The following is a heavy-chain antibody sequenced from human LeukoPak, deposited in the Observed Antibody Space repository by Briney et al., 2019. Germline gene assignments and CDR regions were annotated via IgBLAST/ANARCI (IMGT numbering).Heavy chain of an antibody. D-gene: IGHD2-21*01. CDR3: ARLRGGEDFYYYYYYGMDV. CDR1: GGSISSYY. V-gene: IGHV4-59*08. Sequence: PSETLSLTCTVSGGSISSYYWSWIRQPPGKGLEWIGYIYYSGSTNYNPSLKSRVTISVDTSKNQFSLKLSSVTAADMAVYYCARLRGGEDFYYYYYYGMDVWGQGTTVTVSS. CDR2: IYYSGST. J-gene: IGHJ6*02.